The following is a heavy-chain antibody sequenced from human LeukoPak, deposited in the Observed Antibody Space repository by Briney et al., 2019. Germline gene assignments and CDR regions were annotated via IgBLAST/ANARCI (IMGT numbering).Heavy chain of an antibody. J-gene: IGHJ6*03. V-gene: IGHV3-9*01. D-gene: IGHD3-10*01. CDR2: ISWNSGSI. CDR3: AKDIYGSGSYYNYMDV. Sequence: PGRSLRLSCAASGFIFDDYAMHWVRQAPGKGLECVSGISWNSGSIGYADSVKGRFTISRDNAKNSLYLQMNSLRAEDTALYYCAKDIYGSGSYYNYMDVWGKGTTVTISS. CDR1: GFIFDDYA.